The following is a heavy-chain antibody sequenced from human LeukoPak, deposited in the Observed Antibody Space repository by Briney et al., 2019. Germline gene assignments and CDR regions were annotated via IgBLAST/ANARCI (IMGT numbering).Heavy chain of an antibody. Sequence: SGTLSLTCAVASGSISSSNWGSGGRQPRGKGVGGIGEIYHSGNIKYNPSLASRVTMSLDTSKTQFSLKLTSVTASDTAVYYCARSLTMIRGAFDSWGQGTLVTVSS. V-gene: IGHV4-4*02. CDR1: SGSISSSNW. J-gene: IGHJ4*02. D-gene: IGHD3-10*01. CDR2: IYHSGNI. CDR3: ARSLTMIRGAFDS.